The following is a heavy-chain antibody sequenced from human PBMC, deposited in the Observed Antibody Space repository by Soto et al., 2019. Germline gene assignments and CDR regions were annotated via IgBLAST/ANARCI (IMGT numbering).Heavy chain of an antibody. V-gene: IGHV4-31*03. CDR1: GGSISSGGYY. CDR3: ARFGYSGYDYYFDY. CDR2: IYYSGST. J-gene: IGHJ4*02. D-gene: IGHD5-12*01. Sequence: SETLSLTCTVSGGSISSGGYYWSWIRQHPGKGLEWIGYIYYSGSTYYNPSLKSRVTISVDTSKNQFSLKLSSVTAADTAVYYCARFGYSGYDYYFDYWGQGTLVTVSS.